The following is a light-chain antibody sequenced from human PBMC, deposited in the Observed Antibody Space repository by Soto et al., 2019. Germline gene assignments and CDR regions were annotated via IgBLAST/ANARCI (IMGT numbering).Light chain of an antibody. J-gene: IGKJ5*01. CDR3: QQSETYPLT. CDR1: QTISTW. V-gene: IGKV1-5*01. Sequence: DIQMTQSPSTLSASVGDRVTITCWASQTISTWLAWYQHKPGKAPNLLIYDASTLMSGVPSRFSGSGSGTEFTLTISSLQPGDFATYYCQQSETYPLTFGQGTDWRL. CDR2: DAS.